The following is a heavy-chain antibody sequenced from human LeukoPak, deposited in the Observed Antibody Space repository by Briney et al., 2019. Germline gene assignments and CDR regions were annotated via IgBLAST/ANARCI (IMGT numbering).Heavy chain of an antibody. J-gene: IGHJ5*02. V-gene: IGHV4-39*01. CDR3: ARRDYAAWFDP. CDR2: VYYSGST. CDR1: GDSITGGGFY. D-gene: IGHD4/OR15-4a*01. Sequence: PSETLSLTCNVSGDSITGGGFYWAWIRQSPGKGLEWIGNVYYSGSTQYNPSLRGRVSISMDMTKNQFSLNLNSVSVTDTAIYYCARRDYAAWFDPWGQGTLVTVSS.